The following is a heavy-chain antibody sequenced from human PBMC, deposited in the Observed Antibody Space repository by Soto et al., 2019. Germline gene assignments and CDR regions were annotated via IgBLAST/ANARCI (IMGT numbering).Heavy chain of an antibody. CDR1: GGTFSSYA. CDR2: IIPIFGTA. D-gene: IGHD4-17*01. CDR3: ARGLVDYGDYYYYGMDV. J-gene: IGHJ6*02. Sequence: QVQLVQSGAEVKKPGSSLKVSCKASGGTFSSYAISWVRQAPGQGLEWMGGIIPIFGTANYAQKFQGRVTITADESTSTAYMELSSLRSEDTAVYYCARGLVDYGDYYYYGMDVWGQGTTVTVSS. V-gene: IGHV1-69*01.